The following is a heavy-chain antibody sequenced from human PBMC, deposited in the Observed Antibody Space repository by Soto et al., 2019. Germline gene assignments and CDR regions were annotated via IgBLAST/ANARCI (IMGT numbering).Heavy chain of an antibody. J-gene: IGHJ4*02. CDR2: IYSGGST. CDR3: AREGGGVYCSGGSCYGRYFDY. D-gene: IGHD2-15*01. CDR1: GFTVSTNY. V-gene: IGHV3-53*02. Sequence: EVQLVETGGALIQPGGSLRLSCAASGFTVSTNYMSWVRQAPGKGLEWVSIIYSGGSTYYADSVNGRFTISRDNSKNTLYLKMNSMKAEDTAVYYCAREGGGVYCSGGSCYGRYFDYWGQGTLVTVSA.